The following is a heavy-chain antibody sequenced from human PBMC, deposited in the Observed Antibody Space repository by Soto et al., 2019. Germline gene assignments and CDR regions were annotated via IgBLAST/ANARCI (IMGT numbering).Heavy chain of an antibody. CDR3: AREISSIGDYYYYYGMDV. Sequence: KVSCKASGYTFTSYYMHWVRQAPGQGLEWMGIINPSGGSTSYAQKFQGRVTMTRDTSTSTVYMELSSLRSEDTAVYYCAREISSIGDYYYYYGMDVWGQGTTVTVSS. D-gene: IGHD3-3*01. J-gene: IGHJ6*02. CDR1: GYTFTSYY. V-gene: IGHV1-46*01. CDR2: INPSGGST.